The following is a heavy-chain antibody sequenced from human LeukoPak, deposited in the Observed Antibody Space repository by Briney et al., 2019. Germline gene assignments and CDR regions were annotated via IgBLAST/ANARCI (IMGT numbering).Heavy chain of an antibody. CDR2: IYYSGST. CDR1: GGSISSYY. Sequence: PSETLSLTCTVPGGSISSYYWSWIRQPPGKGLEWIGYIYYSGSTNYNPSLKSRVTISVDTSKNQFSLKLSSVTAADTAVYYCARVGDLYDILTGYYSDGSLWFDPWGQGTLVTVSS. D-gene: IGHD3-9*01. V-gene: IGHV4-59*01. J-gene: IGHJ5*02. CDR3: ARVGDLYDILTGYYSDGSLWFDP.